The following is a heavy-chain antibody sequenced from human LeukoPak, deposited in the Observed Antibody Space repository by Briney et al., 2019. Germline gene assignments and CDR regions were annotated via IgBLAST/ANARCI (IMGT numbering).Heavy chain of an antibody. Sequence: GGSLRHSCTASGFSFSNSAMTWVRQAPGKGLEWVSSIGGGGSSYYAGSVKGRFTISRDNSKNTVYLQMNNLRAEDTAIFYCVKGVTMVRGSREFDYWGQGTLVTVSS. CDR1: GFSFSNSA. CDR3: VKGVTMVRGSREFDY. D-gene: IGHD3-10*01. V-gene: IGHV3-23*01. CDR2: IGGGGSS. J-gene: IGHJ4*02.